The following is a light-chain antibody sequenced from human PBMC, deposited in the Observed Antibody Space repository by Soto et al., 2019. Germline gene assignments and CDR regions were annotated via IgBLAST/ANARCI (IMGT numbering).Light chain of an antibody. CDR1: QSVSSN. J-gene: IGKJ5*01. V-gene: IGKV3-15*01. CDR3: QQYNNWPPIN. CDR2: GAS. Sequence: EIVMTRSQDTLSVSPVERANILCSGSQSVSSNLAWYQQKPGQAPRLLIYGASTRATGIPARFSGSGSGTEFTLTIRSLQSEDFAVYYCQQYNNWPPINCGKGKRRAIK.